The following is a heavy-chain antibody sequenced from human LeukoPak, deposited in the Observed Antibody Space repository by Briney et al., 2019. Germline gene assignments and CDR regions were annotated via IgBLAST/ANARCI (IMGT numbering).Heavy chain of an antibody. CDR2: ISSTSNYI. CDR3: ARVDSSSARPGYYYMDV. V-gene: IGHV3-21*01. J-gene: IGHJ6*03. D-gene: IGHD6-6*01. CDR1: GFTFSSYS. Sequence: GGSLRLSCAASGFTFSSYSMNWVRQAPGKGLEWVSSISSTSNYIDYADSVKGRFTVSRDNAKNSLSLQVNCLRAEDTAVYYCARVDSSSARPGYYYMDVWGKGTTVTVSS.